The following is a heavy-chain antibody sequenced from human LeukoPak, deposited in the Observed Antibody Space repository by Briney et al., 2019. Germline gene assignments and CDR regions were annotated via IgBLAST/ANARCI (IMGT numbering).Heavy chain of an antibody. CDR2: IIPIFGTA. CDR3: ARADIVATGGESFDY. J-gene: IGHJ4*02. D-gene: IGHD5-12*01. Sequence: GASVKVSCKASRGTFSSYAISWVRQAPGQGLEWMGGIIPIFGTANYAQKFQGRVTITADESTSTAYMELSSLRSEDTAVYYCARADIVATGGESFDYWGQGTLVTVSS. V-gene: IGHV1-69*13. CDR1: RGTFSSYA.